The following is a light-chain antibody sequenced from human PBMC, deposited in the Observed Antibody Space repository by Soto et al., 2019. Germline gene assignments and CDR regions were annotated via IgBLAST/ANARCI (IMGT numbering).Light chain of an antibody. CDR1: QTISKN. J-gene: IGKJ1*01. Sequence: DIQMTQSPSSLSASVGDRVAITCRASQTISKNLNWYQQRPGKAPKLLIFAASSLQTGVSSRYSGSGSGTDFTVTISSQQPEAFATLLCQQSYSTRGTFGQGTKVEIK. CDR2: AAS. CDR3: QQSYSTRGT. V-gene: IGKV1-39*01.